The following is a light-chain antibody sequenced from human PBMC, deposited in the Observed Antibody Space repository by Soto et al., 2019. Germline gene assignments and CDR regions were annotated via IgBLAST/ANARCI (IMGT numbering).Light chain of an antibody. V-gene: IGKV1-12*01. CDR2: GAS. CDR3: LQVTNFPLT. Sequence: DIQMTQSPSSVSASVGDRVIITCRASQAFSNLLAWDQQKPGKAPKLLIYGASTLQRGVTSRFIGSEYGTDITLTISSLQPEDSATDCCLQVTNFPLTVGGGTEVEIK. J-gene: IGKJ4*01. CDR1: QAFSNL.